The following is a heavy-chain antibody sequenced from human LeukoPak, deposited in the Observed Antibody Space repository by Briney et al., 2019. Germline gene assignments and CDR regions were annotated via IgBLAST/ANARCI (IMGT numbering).Heavy chain of an antibody. Sequence: QSGGSLRLSCAASGFTVSSNYMSWVRQAPGKGLEWVSVIYSGGSTYYADSVKGRFTISRDNSKNTLYLQVNSLRAEDTAVYYCARGLLWFGEFYFDYWGQGTLVTVSS. V-gene: IGHV3-53*01. CDR1: GFTVSSNY. CDR2: IYSGGST. CDR3: ARGLLWFGEFYFDY. D-gene: IGHD3-10*01. J-gene: IGHJ4*02.